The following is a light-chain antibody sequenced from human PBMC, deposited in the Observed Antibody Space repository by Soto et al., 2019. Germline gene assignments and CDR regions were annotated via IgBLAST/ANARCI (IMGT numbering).Light chain of an antibody. V-gene: IGKV3D-7*01. J-gene: IGKJ4*01. CDR3: QEYNNLPLT. Sequence: VFTESPCTVSLPQRKRASLSCRSSQTVSSSYLAWYQQKPGQPPRLLIYDASTRATGIPARFSDSQSGTEFTLTICSLLSEDFAVYSCQEYNNLPLTFCGGTNVDIK. CDR1: QTVSSSY. CDR2: DAS.